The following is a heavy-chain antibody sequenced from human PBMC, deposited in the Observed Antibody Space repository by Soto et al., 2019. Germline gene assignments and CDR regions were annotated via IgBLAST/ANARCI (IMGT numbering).Heavy chain of an antibody. CDR2: IIPIFGTA. D-gene: IGHD3-10*01. J-gene: IGHJ5*02. CDR1: GVTFSSYA. V-gene: IGHV1-69*06. CDR3: ASGSTWEDPTKLYMHLTP. Sequence: SVKVYSNASGVTFSSYAMSFVRQAPRQGLEWMGGIIPIFGTANYAQKFQGRVTITADKSTSTAYMELSSLRSEDTAVYYCASGSTWEDPTKLYMHLTPWGQGTLVNVSS.